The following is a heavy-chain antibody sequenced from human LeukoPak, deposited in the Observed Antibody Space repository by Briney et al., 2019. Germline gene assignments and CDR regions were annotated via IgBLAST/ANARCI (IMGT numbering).Heavy chain of an antibody. D-gene: IGHD3-16*01. CDR1: GFTFSSYW. J-gene: IGHJ6*02. V-gene: IGHV3-7*03. CDR3: ARGGGLDV. Sequence: GGSLRLSCAASGFTFSSYWMSWARQAPGKGLEWVASINHNGNVNYYVDSVKGRFTISRDNAKDSLYLQMSNLRAEDTAVYFCARGGGLDVWGQGATVTVSS. CDR2: INHNGNVN.